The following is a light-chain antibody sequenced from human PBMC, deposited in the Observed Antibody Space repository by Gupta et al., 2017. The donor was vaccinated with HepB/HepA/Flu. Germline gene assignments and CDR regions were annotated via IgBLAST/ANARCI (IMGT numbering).Light chain of an antibody. J-gene: IGKJ2*01. CDR2: LGS. CDR1: QSLLHSNGYNY. Sequence: IVMTQSPLSLTVTPGEPASISCRSSQSLLHSNGYNYLDWYLQKPGQSPQLLIYLGSSRASGVPDRFSGSGSGTDFTLKISRVEAEDVGVYYCGQSLQTPRTFGQGTKVEIK. CDR3: GQSLQTPRT. V-gene: IGKV2-28*01.